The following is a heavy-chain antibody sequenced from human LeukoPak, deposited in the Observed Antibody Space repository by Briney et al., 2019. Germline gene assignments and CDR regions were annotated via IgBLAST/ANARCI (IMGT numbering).Heavy chain of an antibody. CDR2: IRFDGTYK. D-gene: IGHD6-13*01. CDR3: AKSGGGIAAALH. J-gene: IGHJ4*02. CDR1: GFTLSNYG. Sequence: GGSLRLSCAASGFTLSNYGIHWVRQAPGKGLEGVTFIRFDGTYKYYADSVKGRFTISRDNSKNTLYLQMNSLRAEDTAVYYGAKSGGGIAAALHWGQGTLVTVSS. V-gene: IGHV3-30*02.